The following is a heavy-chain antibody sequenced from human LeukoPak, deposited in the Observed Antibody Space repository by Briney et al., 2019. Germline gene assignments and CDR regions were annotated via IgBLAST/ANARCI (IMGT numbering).Heavy chain of an antibody. V-gene: IGHV4-4*02. J-gene: IGHJ4*02. D-gene: IGHD7-27*01. Sequence: SETLSLTCAVSGGSISSGNWWSWVRQPPGKGLEWIGEISLSGTTNYNASLKSRVTVSLDKSKNQLSLQLTFVNAADTAVYYWASRRVLTGEPYWGQGILVTVSS. CDR1: GGSISSGNW. CDR2: ISLSGTT. CDR3: ASRRVLTGEPY.